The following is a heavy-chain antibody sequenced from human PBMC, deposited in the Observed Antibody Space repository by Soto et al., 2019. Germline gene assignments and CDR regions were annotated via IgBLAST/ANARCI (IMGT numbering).Heavy chain of an antibody. J-gene: IGHJ6*02. CDR2: IDWDDDK. CDR1: GFSLSTSGMC. D-gene: IGHD6-19*01. V-gene: IGHV2-70*01. CDR3: ARMTVAAHYYYYGMDV. Sequence: SVPTLVNPTQTLTLTCTFSGFSLSTSGMCVSWIRQPPGKALEWLALIDWDDDKYYSTSLKTRLTISKDTSKNQVVLTMTNMDPVDTATYYCARMTVAAHYYYYGMDVWGQGTTVTVSS.